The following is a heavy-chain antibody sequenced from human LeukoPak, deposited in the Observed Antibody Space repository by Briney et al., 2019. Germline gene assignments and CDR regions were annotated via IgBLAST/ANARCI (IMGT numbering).Heavy chain of an antibody. V-gene: IGHV4-59*01. CDR1: GGSISSYY. Sequence: SETLSLTCTVSGGSISSYYWSWIRQPPGKGLEWIGYIYYSGSTNYNPSLKSRVTISVDTSKNQFSLKLSSVTAADTAVYYCARLSGNPLEWLPSHFDYWGQGTLVTVSS. CDR3: ARLSGNPLEWLPSHFDY. CDR2: IYYSGST. D-gene: IGHD3-3*01. J-gene: IGHJ4*02.